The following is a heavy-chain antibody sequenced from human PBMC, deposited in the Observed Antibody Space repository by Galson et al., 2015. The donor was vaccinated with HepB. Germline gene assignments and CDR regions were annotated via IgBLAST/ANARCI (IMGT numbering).Heavy chain of an antibody. D-gene: IGHD3-3*01. J-gene: IGHJ4*02. CDR1: GFTFSSYG. CDR3: ARDPGYDFWSGSNPYYFDY. CDR2: IWYDGSNK. Sequence: SLRLSCAASGFTFSSYGMHWVRQAPGTGLEWVAAIWYDGSNKYYADSVKGRFTISRDNSKNTLYLQMNSLRAEDTAVYYCARDPGYDFWSGSNPYYFDYWGQGTLVTVSS. V-gene: IGHV3-33*01.